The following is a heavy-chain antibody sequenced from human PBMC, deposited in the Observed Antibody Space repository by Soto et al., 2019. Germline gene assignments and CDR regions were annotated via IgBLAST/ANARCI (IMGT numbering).Heavy chain of an antibody. V-gene: IGHV1-69*01. J-gene: IGHJ3*02. D-gene: IGHD3-10*01. Sequence: QVQLVQSGAEVKKPGSSVKVSCTASGGTFSNYAINWVRQAPGQGLEWMGGFIPIFDAANYAQNFRGIVTITAEESPSTAYMELSGLRSEETAMYYCARKAVSYGFDSWGQCTLVTVSS. CDR2: FIPIFDAA. CDR1: GGTFSNYA. CDR3: ARKAVSYGFDS.